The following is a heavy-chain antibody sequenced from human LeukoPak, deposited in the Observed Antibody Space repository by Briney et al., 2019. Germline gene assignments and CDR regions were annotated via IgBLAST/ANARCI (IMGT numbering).Heavy chain of an antibody. CDR2: INHSGST. CDR1: GGSFSGYY. CDR3: ARYRGAGFYYYYYMDV. V-gene: IGHV4-34*01. D-gene: IGHD6-19*01. J-gene: IGHJ6*03. Sequence: SETLSLTCAVYGGSFSGYYWSWIRQPPGKGLEWIGEINHSGSTNYNPSLKSRVTISVDTSKNQFSLKLSSVTAADTAVYYCARYRGAGFYYYYYMDVWGKGTTVTVSS.